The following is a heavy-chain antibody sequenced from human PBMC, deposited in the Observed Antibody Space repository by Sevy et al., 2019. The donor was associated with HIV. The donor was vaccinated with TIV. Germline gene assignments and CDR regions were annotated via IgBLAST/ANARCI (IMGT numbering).Heavy chain of an antibody. V-gene: IGHV7-4-1*02. CDR2: INTYRGNS. D-gene: IGHD2-15*01. CDR3: TRKHGFCSGGKCSDYGMDA. J-gene: IGHJ6*02. CDR1: GYTFINHA. Sequence: ASVKVSCKASGYTFINHAINWVRQAPGQGLEWMGYINTYRGNSTFAQGFTGRFVLSVDASVSTAYLQITSLTNEDTAVYYCTRKHGFCSGGKCSDYGMDAWGQGTKVTVSS.